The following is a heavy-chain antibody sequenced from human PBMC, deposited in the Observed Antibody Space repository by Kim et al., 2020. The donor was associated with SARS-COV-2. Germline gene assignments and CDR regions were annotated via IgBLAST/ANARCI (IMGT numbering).Heavy chain of an antibody. CDR1: GFTVSSNY. Sequence: GGSLRLSCAASGFTVSSNYMSWVRQAPGKGLEWVSVIYSGGSTYYADSVKGRFTISRHNSKNTLYLQMNSLRAEDTAVYYCARGALYDFWSGYYFDYWGQGTLVTVSS. J-gene: IGHJ4*02. CDR3: ARGALYDFWSGYYFDY. D-gene: IGHD3-3*01. V-gene: IGHV3-53*04. CDR2: IYSGGST.